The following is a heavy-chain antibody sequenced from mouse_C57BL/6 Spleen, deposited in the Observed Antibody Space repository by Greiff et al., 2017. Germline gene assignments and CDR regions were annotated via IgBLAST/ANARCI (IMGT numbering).Heavy chain of an antibody. V-gene: IGHV1-52*01. CDR1: GYTFTSYW. J-gene: IGHJ4*01. Sequence: QVQLQQPGAELVRPGSSVKLSCKASGYTFTSYWMHWVKQRPIQGLELIGNIDPADSETHYNQKFKDKATLTVDKSSSTAYMQLSSLTSEDSAVYYGANGDRGMDYWGQGTSVTVSS. CDR2: IDPADSET. CDR3: ANGDRGMDY. D-gene: IGHD2-14*01.